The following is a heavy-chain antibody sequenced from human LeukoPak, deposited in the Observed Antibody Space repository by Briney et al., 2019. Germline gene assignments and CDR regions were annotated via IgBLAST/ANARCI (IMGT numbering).Heavy chain of an antibody. CDR1: AFSFSNYN. CDR3: AKDSKIVGATFRSYHYMDV. D-gene: IGHD1-26*01. V-gene: IGHV3-21*01. J-gene: IGHJ6*03. CDR2: ITSSGSYI. Sequence: GGSLRLSCAASAFSFSNYNMNWVRQAPGKGLEWVSSITSSGSYIYYADSVKGRFTISRDNAKNSLYLQLNSLRAEDTAVYYCAKDSKIVGATFRSYHYMDVWGKGTAVTVSS.